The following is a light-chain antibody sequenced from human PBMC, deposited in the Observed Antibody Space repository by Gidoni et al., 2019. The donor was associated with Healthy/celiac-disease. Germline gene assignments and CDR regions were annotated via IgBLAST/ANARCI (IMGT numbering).Light chain of an antibody. Sequence: QSVLTQPPSASGTPGQRVTISCSGISSNIGSNTVNWYQQLPGTAPKLLIYSNNQRPSGVPDRFSGSKSGTSASLAISGLQSEDEADYYCAAWDDSLLFGGGTKLTVL. J-gene: IGLJ2*01. CDR1: SSNIGSNT. V-gene: IGLV1-44*01. CDR2: SNN. CDR3: AAWDDSLL.